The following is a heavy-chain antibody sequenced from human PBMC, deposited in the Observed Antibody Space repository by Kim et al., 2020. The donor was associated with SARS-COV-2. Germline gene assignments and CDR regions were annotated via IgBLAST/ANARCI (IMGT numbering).Heavy chain of an antibody. J-gene: IGHJ4*02. Sequence: AQKFQGRVTMTRDTSISTAYMELSRLRSDDTAVYYCARVGDDYSNWDLGYWGQGTLVTVSS. V-gene: IGHV1-2*02. CDR3: ARVGDDYSNWDLGY. D-gene: IGHD4-4*01.